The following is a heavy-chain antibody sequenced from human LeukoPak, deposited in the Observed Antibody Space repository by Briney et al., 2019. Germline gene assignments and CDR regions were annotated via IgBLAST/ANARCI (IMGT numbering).Heavy chain of an antibody. D-gene: IGHD6-19*01. CDR1: GYTFTSYA. J-gene: IGHJ4*02. Sequence: ASVKVSCKASGYTFTSYAMHWVRQAPGQRLEWMGWINAGNGNTKYSQKFQGRVTITRDTSASTAYMELSSLRSEDTAVYYCAKQPGIAVAGTPYYFDYWGQGTLVTVSS. CDR2: INAGNGNT. V-gene: IGHV1-3*01. CDR3: AKQPGIAVAGTPYYFDY.